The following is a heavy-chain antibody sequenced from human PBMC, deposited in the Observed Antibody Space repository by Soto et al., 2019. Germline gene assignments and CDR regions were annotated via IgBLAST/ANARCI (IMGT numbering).Heavy chain of an antibody. Sequence: ASVEVSCKASGGTFRRYAISWVRQAPVQGLEWMGGIIPIFGTANYAQKFQGRVTITADKSTSTAYMELSSLRSEDTAVYYCARAARGYYYDSSGYPYWGQGTLVTVSS. CDR3: ARAARGYYYDSSGYPY. CDR2: IIPIFGTA. J-gene: IGHJ4*02. CDR1: GGTFRRYA. V-gene: IGHV1-69*06. D-gene: IGHD3-22*01.